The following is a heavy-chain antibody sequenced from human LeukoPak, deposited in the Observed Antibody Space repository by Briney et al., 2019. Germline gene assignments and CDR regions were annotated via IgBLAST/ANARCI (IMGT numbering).Heavy chain of an antibody. D-gene: IGHD1-26*01. CDR2: IGSSGDT. Sequence: GGSLRLSCSASGFTFSNYDIHWVRQATGKGLEWVSAIGSSGDTYYIDSVKGRFTISRESAKNSLYLQMNSPRAEDTAVYYCVRQPDSARYGFDFWGQGTLVTVSS. CDR1: GFTFSNYD. V-gene: IGHV3-13*01. CDR3: VRQPDSARYGFDF. J-gene: IGHJ4*02.